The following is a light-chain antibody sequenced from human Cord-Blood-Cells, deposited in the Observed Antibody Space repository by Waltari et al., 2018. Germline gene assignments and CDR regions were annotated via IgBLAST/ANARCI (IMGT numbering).Light chain of an antibody. V-gene: IGKV1-39*01. CDR2: AAS. J-gene: IGKJ5*01. CDR3: QQSYSTPPIT. Sequence: IQMTQSPSSLSASVGDRVTITCRASQSISSYLNWYPQKTGKAPKLLIYAASSLQSGVPSSFSGSGSGTDFTLTISSLQPEDFATYYCQQSYSTPPITFGQGTRLEIK. CDR1: QSISSY.